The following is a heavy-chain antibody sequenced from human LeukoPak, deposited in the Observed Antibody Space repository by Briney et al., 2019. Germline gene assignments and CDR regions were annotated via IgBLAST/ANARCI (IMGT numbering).Heavy chain of an antibody. CDR3: ARGPRSGYSYGPIDY. CDR1: GYTFTGYY. V-gene: IGHV1-2*02. Sequence: ASVKVSCKASGYTFTGYYMHWVRQAPGQRLEWMGWINPNSGGTNYAQKFQGRVTMTRDTSISTAYMELSRLRSDDTAVYYCARGPRSGYSYGPIDYWGQGTLVTVSS. J-gene: IGHJ4*02. CDR2: INPNSGGT. D-gene: IGHD5-18*01.